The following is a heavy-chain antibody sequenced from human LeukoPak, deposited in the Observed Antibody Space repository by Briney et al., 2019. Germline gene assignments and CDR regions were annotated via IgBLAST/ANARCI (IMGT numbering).Heavy chain of an antibody. CDR1: GYSFTSYW. V-gene: IGHV5-51*01. CDR2: IYPGDSDT. Sequence: GESLKISCKGSGYSFTSYWIGWVRQMPGKGLEWMGIIYPGDSDTRYSPSFQGQVTISADKSISTAYLQWSSLKASDPAMYYCXXWAYYYDSSGWTPVDYWGQGTLVAVSS. D-gene: IGHD3-22*01. CDR3: XXWAYYYDSSGWTPVDY. J-gene: IGHJ4*02.